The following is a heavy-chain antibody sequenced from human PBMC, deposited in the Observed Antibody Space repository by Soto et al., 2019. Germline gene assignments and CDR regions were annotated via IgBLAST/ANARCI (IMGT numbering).Heavy chain of an antibody. D-gene: IGHD1-26*01. CDR3: ARDIVGADQHIYYYGMDV. V-gene: IGHV1-18*04. CDR2: ISAYNGNT. J-gene: IGHJ6*02. CDR1: GYTFTSYG. Sequence: XSVKVSCKASGYTFTSYGISWVRQAPGQGLEWMGWISAYNGNTNYAQKLQGRVTMTTDTSTSTAYMELRSLRSDDTAVYYCARDIVGADQHIYYYGMDVWGQGTTVTVSS.